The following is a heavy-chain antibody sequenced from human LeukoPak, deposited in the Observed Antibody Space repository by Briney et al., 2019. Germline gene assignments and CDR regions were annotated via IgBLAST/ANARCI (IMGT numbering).Heavy chain of an antibody. V-gene: IGHV4-59*12. J-gene: IGHJ4*02. D-gene: IGHD2-21*01. Sequence: SETLSLTCTVSGDSISNYYWSWIRQSPGKELEWIGYMYNRGSTIYNPSLKSRVTISVDTPKNQFSLKLSSVTAADTAVYYCAGYYGGYWGQGTLVTVSS. CDR2: MYNRGST. CDR1: GDSISNYY. CDR3: AGYYGGY.